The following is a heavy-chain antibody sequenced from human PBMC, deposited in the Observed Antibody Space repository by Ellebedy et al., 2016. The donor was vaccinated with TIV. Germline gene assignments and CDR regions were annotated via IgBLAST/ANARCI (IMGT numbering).Heavy chain of an antibody. Sequence: GGSLRLSCAASGFTFSTYSLNWVRQAPGKGLEWVSSISSSNTYIYYADSVKGRFTISRDNSKNSLYLQMNSLRAEDTAVYYCARVTGGLGGAFDIWGQGTMVTVSS. CDR3: ARVTGGLGGAFDI. V-gene: IGHV3-21*01. D-gene: IGHD2-8*02. CDR2: ISSSNTYI. CDR1: GFTFSTYS. J-gene: IGHJ3*02.